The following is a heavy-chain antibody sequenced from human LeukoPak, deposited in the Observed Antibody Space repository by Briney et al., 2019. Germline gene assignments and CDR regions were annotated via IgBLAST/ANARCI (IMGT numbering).Heavy chain of an antibody. CDR2: INHSGST. D-gene: IGHD3-22*01. Sequence: SETLSLTCAVYGESFSGYYWSWTRQPPGKGLEWIGEINHSGSTNYNPSLKSRVTVSVDTSKNQFSLKLSSVTAADTAVYYCARGGYYYDSSGYYSFDYWGQGTLVTVSS. CDR1: GESFSGYY. V-gene: IGHV4-34*01. CDR3: ARGGYYYDSSGYYSFDY. J-gene: IGHJ4*02.